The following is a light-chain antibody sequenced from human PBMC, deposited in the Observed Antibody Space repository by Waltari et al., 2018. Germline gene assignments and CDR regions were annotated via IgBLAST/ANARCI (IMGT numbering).Light chain of an antibody. CDR2: GAS. V-gene: IGKV3-20*01. Sequence: EIVLTQSPGTLSLSPGERATLSCRASQSVSSNYLDWYQQKPGQAPRLLIYGASSRATGIPDRFSGSGSGTDFTLTISRLEPEDFATYYCQQSYSTPQTFGQGTKVKIK. CDR3: QQSYSTPQT. J-gene: IGKJ1*01. CDR1: QSVSSNY.